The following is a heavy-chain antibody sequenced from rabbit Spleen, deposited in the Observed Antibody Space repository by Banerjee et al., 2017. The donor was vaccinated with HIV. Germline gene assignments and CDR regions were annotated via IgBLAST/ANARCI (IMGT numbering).Heavy chain of an antibody. CDR1: GFDFSAYY. V-gene: IGHV1S7*01. Sequence: QLVESGGSLVQPGGSLKLSCEASGFDFSAYYMSWVRQAPGKGLEWIGYIDPVFGVTVYANWVNGRFTISRDHAQNTLYLQLNSLTAADTATYFCAKDMGVAAGYFFNLWGQGTLVTVS. J-gene: IGHJ4*01. CDR2: IDPVFGVT. D-gene: IGHD4-1*01. CDR3: AKDMGVAAGYFFNL.